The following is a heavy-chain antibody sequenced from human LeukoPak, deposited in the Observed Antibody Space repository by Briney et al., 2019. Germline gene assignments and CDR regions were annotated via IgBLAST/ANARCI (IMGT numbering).Heavy chain of an antibody. D-gene: IGHD6-13*01. CDR1: GYTFTSYD. CDR3: ASGVSGIAAAGMHYYGMDV. Sequence: GASVKVSCKASGYTFTSYDINWVRQATGQGLEWMGWMNPNSGNTGYAQKFQGRVTMTRDTSISTAYMELSRLRSDDTAVYYCASGVSGIAAAGMHYYGMDVWGQGTTVTVSS. J-gene: IGHJ6*02. V-gene: IGHV1-8*01. CDR2: MNPNSGNT.